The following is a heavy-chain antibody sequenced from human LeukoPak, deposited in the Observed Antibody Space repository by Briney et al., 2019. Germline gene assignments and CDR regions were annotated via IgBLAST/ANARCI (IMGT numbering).Heavy chain of an antibody. V-gene: IGHV3-7*01. CDR1: GFTFSSYW. J-gene: IGHJ3*02. CDR3: ARRSSGYYHDAFDI. D-gene: IGHD3-22*01. Sequence: GGSLRLPCAASGFTFSSYWMSWVRQAPGKGLEWVANIKQDGSEKYYVDSVKGRFTISRDNAKNSLYLQMNSLRAEDTAVYYCARRSSGYYHDAFDIWGQGTMVTVSS. CDR2: IKQDGSEK.